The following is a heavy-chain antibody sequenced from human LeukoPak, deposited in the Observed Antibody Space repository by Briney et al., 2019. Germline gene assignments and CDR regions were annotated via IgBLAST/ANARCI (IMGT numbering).Heavy chain of an antibody. CDR3: AAEVEWLLLL. Sequence: PGGSLRLSCAASGFTFSSYAMSWVRQAPGKGLEWVSSISSSSSYIYYADSVKGRFTISRDNAKNSLYLQMNSLRAEDTAVYYCAAEVEWLLLLWGQGTLVTVSS. D-gene: IGHD3-22*01. CDR2: ISSSSSYI. V-gene: IGHV3-21*01. J-gene: IGHJ4*02. CDR1: GFTFSSYA.